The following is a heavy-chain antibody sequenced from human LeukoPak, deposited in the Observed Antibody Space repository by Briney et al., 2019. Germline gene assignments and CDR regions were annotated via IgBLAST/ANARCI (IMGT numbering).Heavy chain of an antibody. V-gene: IGHV3-30*04. CDR1: GFTFGTSP. CDR3: AKDIRMVQPKNELDY. D-gene: IGHD2-21*01. Sequence: GRSLRLSCAASGFTFGTSPMHWVRHTPDKGLEWVAVISHDESNHYYADSVKGRFTISRDNSKNTLYLQMNSLRAEDTAVYYCAKDIRMVQPKNELDYWGQGTLVTVSS. CDR2: ISHDESNH. J-gene: IGHJ4*02.